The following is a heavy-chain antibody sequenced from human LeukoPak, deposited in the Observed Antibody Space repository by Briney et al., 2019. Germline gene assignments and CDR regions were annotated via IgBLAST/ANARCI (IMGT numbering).Heavy chain of an antibody. CDR2: IYYSGST. V-gene: IGHV4-59*08. CDR1: GGSISSYY. J-gene: IGHJ2*01. D-gene: IGHD1-7*01. CDR3: ARQTTHWYFDL. Sequence: SETLSLTCTVSGGSISSYYWSWIRQPPGKGLEWIGYIYYSGSTNYNPSLKSRVTISVDTSKNQFSLKLSSVTAADTAVYYCARQTTHWYFDLWGRGTLVTASS.